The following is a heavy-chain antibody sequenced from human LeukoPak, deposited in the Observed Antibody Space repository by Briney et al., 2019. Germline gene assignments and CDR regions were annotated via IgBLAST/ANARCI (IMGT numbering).Heavy chain of an antibody. D-gene: IGHD2-21*01. V-gene: IGHV3-23*01. CDR2: ISGSGSST. Sequence: GGSLRLSCAASGFTFSSYAMSWVRQAPGKGLEWVSAISGSGSSTYYADSVKGRFTISRDNSKNTLYLQMNSLRAEDTAVYYCAKFLPTHIVVANYYFDYWGQGTLVTVSS. J-gene: IGHJ4*02. CDR3: AKFLPTHIVVANYYFDY. CDR1: GFTFSSYA.